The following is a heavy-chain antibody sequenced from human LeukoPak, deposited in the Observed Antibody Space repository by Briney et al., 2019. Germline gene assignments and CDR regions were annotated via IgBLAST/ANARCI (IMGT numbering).Heavy chain of an antibody. CDR2: IYYNGRT. J-gene: IGHJ6*03. D-gene: IGHD1-26*01. CDR1: GDSINSGYH. V-gene: IGHV4-31*03. Sequence: PSETLSLTCTVSGDSINSGYHWSWIRQQPGKGLEWIGNIYYNGRTYYKTSLKSRIIISVDMSKNQISLQLSSVIAADTAVYYCARDLRGSPMDVWGKGTPVAVSS. CDR3: ARDLRGSPMDV.